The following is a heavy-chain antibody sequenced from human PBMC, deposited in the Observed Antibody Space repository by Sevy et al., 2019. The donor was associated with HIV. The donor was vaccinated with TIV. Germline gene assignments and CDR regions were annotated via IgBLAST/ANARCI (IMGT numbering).Heavy chain of an antibody. Sequence: GGSLRLSCAASGFTFSIYAMHWVRQAPDKGLEWVAVRSYDGGVKYFADSVKGRVTISRDNSKNTLYLQMNSLRPEDTAVYYCARDLPSAVINPFYYYGLDVWGQGTTVTVSS. CDR2: RSYDGGVK. CDR3: ARDLPSAVINPFYYYGLDV. CDR1: GFTFSIYA. V-gene: IGHV3-30*04. D-gene: IGHD3-22*01. J-gene: IGHJ6*02.